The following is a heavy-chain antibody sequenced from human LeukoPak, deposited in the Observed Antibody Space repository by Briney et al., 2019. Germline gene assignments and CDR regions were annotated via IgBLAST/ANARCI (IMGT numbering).Heavy chain of an antibody. Sequence: QPGGSLRLSCAASGFTFSTYSMHWVRQAPGKGLEWVSYISSSSSTIKYADSVKGRFTISRDNAKNSLFLQMDSLRAEDTADYCARSYGTVWGQGTLVTVSS. CDR1: GFTFSTYS. V-gene: IGHV3-48*01. CDR2: ISSSSSTI. CDR3: ARSYGTV. J-gene: IGHJ4*02. D-gene: IGHD3-10*01.